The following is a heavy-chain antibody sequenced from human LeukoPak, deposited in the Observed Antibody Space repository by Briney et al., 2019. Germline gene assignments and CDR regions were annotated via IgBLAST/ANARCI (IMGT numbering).Heavy chain of an antibody. CDR2: ISSSGGAS. CDR1: GXTFSACG. J-gene: IGHJ4*02. CDR3: AKDSASWRLFDY. V-gene: IGHV3-23*01. Sequence: GGSLRLSCAASGXTFSACGVSWVRQAPGKGLEWVSTISSSGGASYYADSVQGRFTISRDNSKNTLYLQMNSLRAEDTAIYYCAKDSASWRLFDYWGQGILVTVST. D-gene: IGHD2-2*01.